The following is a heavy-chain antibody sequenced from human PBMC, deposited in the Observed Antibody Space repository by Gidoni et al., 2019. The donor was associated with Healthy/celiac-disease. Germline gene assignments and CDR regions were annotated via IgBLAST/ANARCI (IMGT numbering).Heavy chain of an antibody. CDR2: ISSSGSTI. Sequence: VQLVESGGGLVKPGGSLRLSCAASGFTFSDYYMRWIRQAPGKGLEWVSYISSSGSTIYYADSVKGRFNISRDNAKNSLYLQMNSLRAEDTAVYYCARASGIAVAYPYYYGMDVWGQGTTVTVSS. CDR3: ARASGIAVAYPYYYGMDV. V-gene: IGHV3-11*01. CDR1: GFTFSDYY. J-gene: IGHJ6*02. D-gene: IGHD6-19*01.